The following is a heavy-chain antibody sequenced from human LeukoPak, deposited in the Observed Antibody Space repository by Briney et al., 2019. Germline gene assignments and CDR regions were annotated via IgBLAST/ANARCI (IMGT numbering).Heavy chain of an antibody. CDR2: IIPIFGTA. V-gene: IGHV1-69*13. Sequence: GASVKVSCKASGGTFSSYAISWVRQAPGQGLEWMGGIIPIFGTANYAQKFQGRVTITADESTSTAYMELSSLRSEDTAVYYCARAPVDTAPGYYYYGMDVWGQGTTVTVSS. CDR3: ARAPVDTAPGYYYYGMDV. CDR1: GGTFSSYA. J-gene: IGHJ6*02. D-gene: IGHD5-18*01.